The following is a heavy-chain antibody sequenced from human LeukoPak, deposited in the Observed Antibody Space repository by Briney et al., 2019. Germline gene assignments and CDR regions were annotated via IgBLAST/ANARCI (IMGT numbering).Heavy chain of an antibody. J-gene: IGHJ4*02. D-gene: IGHD5-12*01. CDR3: ARVATITYSDYFDY. CDR1: GYTFTGYY. CDR2: TNPNSGGT. Sequence: ASVKVSCKASGYTFTGYYMHWVRQAPGRGLEWMGWTNPNSGGTNYAQKFQGRVTMTRDTSISTAYMELSRLRSDDTAVYYCARVATITYSDYFDYWGQGTLVTVSS. V-gene: IGHV1-2*02.